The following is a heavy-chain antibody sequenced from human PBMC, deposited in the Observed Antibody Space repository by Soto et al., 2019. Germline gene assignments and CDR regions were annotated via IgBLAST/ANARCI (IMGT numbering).Heavy chain of an antibody. V-gene: IGHV1-3*01. CDR2: INAGNGNT. Sequence: ASVKVSCKASGYTFTSYAMHWVRQAPGQRLEWMGWINAGNGNTKYSQKFQGRVTITRDTSASTAYMELSSLRSEDTAVYYCARSTQPNLLFDPWGQGALVTVSS. CDR1: GYTFTSYA. CDR3: ARSTQPNLLFDP. J-gene: IGHJ5*02. D-gene: IGHD2-15*01.